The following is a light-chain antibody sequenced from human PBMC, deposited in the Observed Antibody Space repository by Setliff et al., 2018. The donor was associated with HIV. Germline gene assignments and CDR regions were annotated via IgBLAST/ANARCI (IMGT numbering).Light chain of an antibody. CDR3: NSYTSSSTVA. V-gene: IGLV2-14*01. CDR1: GGDVGGDNH. Sequence: QSALAQPDSVSGSPGSSITISCTGTGGDVGGDNHVCWYQQHPGKATKLMIYEVTNRPSGVSNRFSGSKSGNTASLTISGLQAEDEADYYCNSYTSSSTVAFGGGTKVTVL. CDR2: EVT. J-gene: IGLJ2*01.